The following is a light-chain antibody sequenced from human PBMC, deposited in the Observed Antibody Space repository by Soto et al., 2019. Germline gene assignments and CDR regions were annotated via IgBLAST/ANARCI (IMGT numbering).Light chain of an antibody. J-gene: IGKJ1*01. V-gene: IGKV3D-20*02. CDR2: GAS. CDR1: QSVSRNS. Sequence: EIVLTQSPGTLSLSPGERATLSCRASQSVSRNSLAWYQQRPGQAPRLLIFGASSRATGIPDRVSGSGSGTDFTLTISSPEPEDFAVYYCQQRSQWPWTFGQGTKVDIK. CDR3: QQRSQWPWT.